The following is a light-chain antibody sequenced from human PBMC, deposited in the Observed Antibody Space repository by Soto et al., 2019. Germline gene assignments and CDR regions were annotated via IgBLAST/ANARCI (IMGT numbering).Light chain of an antibody. CDR3: QQYNYWPPIT. Sequence: EIEMTQSPATLSLAPGERVTLSCRASESVSTNLAWYQQKAGQAPRLLIYAASNRATGIPDRFSGSGSGTDFAVTISRLEPEDFAVYYCQQYNYWPPITFGQGTRLEIK. CDR1: ESVSTN. CDR2: AAS. J-gene: IGKJ5*01. V-gene: IGKV3D-15*01.